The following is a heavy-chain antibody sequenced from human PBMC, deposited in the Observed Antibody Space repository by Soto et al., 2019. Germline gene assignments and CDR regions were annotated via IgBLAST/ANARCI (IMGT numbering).Heavy chain of an antibody. J-gene: IGHJ6*02. CDR3: ARDSGRSDVVPAAISAMDV. V-gene: IGHV3-11*05. CDR1: GFTFSDYY. Sequence: PGGSLRLSCAASGFTFSDYYMSWIRQAPGKGLEWVSYISSSSSYTNYADSVKGRFTISRDNAKNSLFLQMNSLRAEDTAVYYCARDSGRSDVVPAAISAMDVWGQGTTVTVSS. D-gene: IGHD2-2*01. CDR2: ISSSSSYT.